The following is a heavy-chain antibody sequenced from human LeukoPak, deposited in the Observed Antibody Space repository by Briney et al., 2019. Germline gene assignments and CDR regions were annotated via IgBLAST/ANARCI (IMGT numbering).Heavy chain of an antibody. Sequence: ASVKVSCKASGYTFTSYYMHWVRQAPGQGLEWIGLINPTGTGTLYAQKFQGRVTMTRDMSTSTDYMELKSLRSEDTAVYYCARDNSVGDIAWWFDPWGQGTLVTVSS. V-gene: IGHV1-46*01. J-gene: IGHJ5*02. CDR2: INPTGTGT. CDR1: GYTFTSYY. D-gene: IGHD3-10*01. CDR3: ARDNSVGDIAWWFDP.